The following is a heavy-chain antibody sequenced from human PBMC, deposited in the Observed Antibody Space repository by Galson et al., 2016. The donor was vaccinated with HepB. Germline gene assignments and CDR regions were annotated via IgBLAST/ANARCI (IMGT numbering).Heavy chain of an antibody. Sequence: SLRLSCAASGFTFSYYSMHWVRQAPGRGLEWVAVISYDGNNEYYADSVKGRFTISRDTSKNTLYLQMNSLRAEDTAVYYCARDKHRPRVVGNYFDYWGQGTLVTVAS. V-gene: IGHV3-30-3*01. CDR2: ISYDGNNE. CDR1: GFTFSYYS. CDR3: ARDKHRPRVVGNYFDY. D-gene: IGHD2-2*01. J-gene: IGHJ4*02.